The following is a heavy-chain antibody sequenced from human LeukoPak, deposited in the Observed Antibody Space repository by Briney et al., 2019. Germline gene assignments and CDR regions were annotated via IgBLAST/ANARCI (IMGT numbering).Heavy chain of an antibody. Sequence: SETLSLTCTVSGGSISSSSYYWGWIRQPPGKGLEWIGSIYYSGGTYYNPSLKSRVTISVDTSKNQFSLKLSSVTAADTAVYYCARQIGGDYYDSSFVVYWGQGTPVTVSS. CDR3: ARQIGGDYYDSSFVVY. D-gene: IGHD3-22*01. V-gene: IGHV4-39*01. CDR1: GGSISSSSYY. J-gene: IGHJ4*02. CDR2: IYYSGGT.